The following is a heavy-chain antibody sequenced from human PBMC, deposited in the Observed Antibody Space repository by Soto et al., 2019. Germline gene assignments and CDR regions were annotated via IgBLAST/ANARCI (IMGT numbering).Heavy chain of an antibody. V-gene: IGHV3-48*03. D-gene: IGHD4-17*01. J-gene: IGHJ6*02. CDR2: ISSSGSTI. CDR1: GFTFSSYE. Sequence: GGSLRLSCAASGFTFSSYEMNWVRQAPGKGLEWVSYISSSGSTIYYADSVKGRFTISRDNAKNSLYLQMNSLRAEDTAVYYCARAGIYGDPGVYYYGMDVWGQGTTVTV. CDR3: ARAGIYGDPGVYYYGMDV.